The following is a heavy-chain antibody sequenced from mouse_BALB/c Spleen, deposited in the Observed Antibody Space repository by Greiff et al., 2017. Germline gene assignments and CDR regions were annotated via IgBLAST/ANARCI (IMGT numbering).Heavy chain of an antibody. J-gene: IGHJ3*01. V-gene: IGHV1S135*01. CDR3: ARWDPMITTLPFAY. CDR1: GYSFTDYN. CDR2: IDPYNGGP. D-gene: IGHD2-4*01. Sequence: VQLQQSGPELVKPGASVKVSCKASGYSFTDYNMYWVKQSHGKSLEWIGYIDPYNGGPRYNQKFKGKATLTVDKSSSTAFMHLNSLTSEDSAVYYCARWDPMITTLPFAYWGQGTLVTVSA.